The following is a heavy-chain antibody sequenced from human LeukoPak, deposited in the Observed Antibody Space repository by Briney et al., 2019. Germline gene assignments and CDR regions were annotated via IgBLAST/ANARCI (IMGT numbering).Heavy chain of an antibody. Sequence: ASVKVSCKASGYTFTSYDISWVRQAPGQGLEWMGGIIPIFGTANYAQKFQGRVTITADESTSTAYMELSSLRSEDTAVYYCARGMYDFWSGYYFDYWGQGTLVTVSS. CDR3: ARGMYDFWSGYYFDY. CDR2: IIPIFGTA. J-gene: IGHJ4*02. D-gene: IGHD3-3*01. CDR1: GYTFTSYD. V-gene: IGHV1-69*13.